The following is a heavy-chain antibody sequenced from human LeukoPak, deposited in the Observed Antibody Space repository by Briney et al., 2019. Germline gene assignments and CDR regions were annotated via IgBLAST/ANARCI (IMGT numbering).Heavy chain of an antibody. CDR1: GGSISSHY. CDR3: ARGYVDRFDS. J-gene: IGHJ4*02. CDR2: IYYDGST. D-gene: IGHD3-16*01. V-gene: IGHV4-59*11. Sequence: PSETLSLTCTVSGGSISSHYWSWIRHPPRKGLWWIGYIYYDGSTNYNPSLKSRVTISVATSKNHFSLNLSSVTAADTAVYYSARGYVDRFDSWGQGTLVTVSS.